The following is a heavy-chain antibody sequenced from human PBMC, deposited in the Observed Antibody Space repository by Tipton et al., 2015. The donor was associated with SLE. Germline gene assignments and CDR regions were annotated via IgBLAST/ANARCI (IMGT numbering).Heavy chain of an antibody. V-gene: IGHV3-48*03. D-gene: IGHD6-6*01. CDR3: ARWSIVGRKEFDP. J-gene: IGHJ5*02. CDR1: GFTFSSHG. Sequence: SLRLSCEASGFTFSSHGMIWVRQAPGKGLEWLSYISGGGSSIDYAHSVRGRLTISRDSAKYSLYLQMNSLRVEGTAVYYCARWSIVGRKEFDPWGQGTLVTVSS. CDR2: ISGGGSSI.